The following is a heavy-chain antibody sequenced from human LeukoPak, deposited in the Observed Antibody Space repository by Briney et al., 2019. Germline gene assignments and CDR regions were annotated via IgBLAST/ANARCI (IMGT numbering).Heavy chain of an antibody. D-gene: IGHD6-13*01. Sequence: NPSETLSLTCTVSGGSISSGGYYWSWIRQHPGKGLEWIGYIYYSGSTYYNPSLKSRVTISVDTSKNQFSLKLSSVTAADTAVYYCARDSSSWYRGFDNWGQGTLVTVSA. J-gene: IGHJ4*02. CDR1: GGSISSGGYY. CDR2: IYYSGST. V-gene: IGHV4-31*03. CDR3: ARDSSSWYRGFDN.